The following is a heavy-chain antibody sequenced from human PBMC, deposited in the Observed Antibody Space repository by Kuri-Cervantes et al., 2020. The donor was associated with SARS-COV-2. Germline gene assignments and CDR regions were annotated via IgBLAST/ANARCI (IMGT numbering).Heavy chain of an antibody. CDR3: ARDGGAIFGVATQFDY. V-gene: IGHV3-30*19. J-gene: IGHJ4*02. CDR2: ISYDGSNK. CDR1: GFTFSSYG. Sequence: GGSLRLSCAASGFTFSSYGMHWVRQAPGKGLEWVAVISYDGSNKSYADSVKGRFTVSRDNSKNTLYLQMNSLRVEDTALYYCARDGGAIFGVATQFDYWGQGTLVTVSS. D-gene: IGHD3-3*01.